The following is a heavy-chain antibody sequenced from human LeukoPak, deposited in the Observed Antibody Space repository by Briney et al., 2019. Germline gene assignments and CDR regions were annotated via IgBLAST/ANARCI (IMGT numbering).Heavy chain of an antibody. CDR3: ARAVGVTAIHNAFDI. V-gene: IGHV3-66*02. CDR1: GFTVSSNY. J-gene: IGHJ3*02. Sequence: GGSLRLSCAASGFTVSSNYMSWVRQAPGKGLEWVSVIYSGGGTDYADSVKGRFTISRDNSKNTLYLQMNSLRAEDTAVYYCARAVGVTAIHNAFDIWGQGTMVTDSS. D-gene: IGHD2-21*02. CDR2: IYSGGGT.